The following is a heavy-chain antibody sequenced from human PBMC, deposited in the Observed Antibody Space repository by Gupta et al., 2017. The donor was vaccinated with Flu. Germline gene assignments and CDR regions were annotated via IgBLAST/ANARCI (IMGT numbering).Heavy chain of an antibody. CDR3: AKDLGYSYGKNYFDY. V-gene: IGHV3-23*01. J-gene: IGHJ4*02. CDR2: ISGSGGTI. D-gene: IGHD5-18*01. Sequence: AMSWVRQAPGRGLEWVSGISGSGGTIYYADSVKGRFTISRDNSKNTLYLQMISLRAEDTAVYYCAKDLGYSYGKNYFDYLGQGTLVTVSS. CDR1: A.